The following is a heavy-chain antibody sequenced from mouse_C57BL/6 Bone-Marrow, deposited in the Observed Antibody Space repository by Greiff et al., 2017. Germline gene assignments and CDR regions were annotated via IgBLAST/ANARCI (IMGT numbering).Heavy chain of an antibody. CDR3: ARDYDYHYDAMDY. V-gene: IGHV1-69*01. CDR2: IDPSDSYT. CDR1: GYTFTSYW. D-gene: IGHD2-4*01. J-gene: IGHJ4*01. Sequence: QVQLQQPGAELVMPGASVKLSCKASGYTFTSYWMHWVKQRPGQGLEWIGEIDPSDSYTNYNQKFKGKSTLTVDKSSSTAYMQLSSLTSEDSAVYYCARDYDYHYDAMDYWGQGTSVTVSS.